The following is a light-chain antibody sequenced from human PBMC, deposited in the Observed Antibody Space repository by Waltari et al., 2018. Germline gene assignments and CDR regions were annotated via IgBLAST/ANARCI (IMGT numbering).Light chain of an antibody. CDR3: QHYVRLPVT. Sequence: EIVLTQSPGTLSLSPGERATLSCRASQSVSRALAWYQQKPGQAPRLLIYAASSRATGIPDRFSGSGSGTDFSLTISRLEPEDFAVYCCQHYVRLPVTFGQGTKVEIK. J-gene: IGKJ1*01. CDR1: QSVSRA. CDR2: AAS. V-gene: IGKV3-20*01.